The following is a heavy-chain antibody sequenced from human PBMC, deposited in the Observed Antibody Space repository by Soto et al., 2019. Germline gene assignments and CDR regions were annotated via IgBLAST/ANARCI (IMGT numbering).Heavy chain of an antibody. CDR1: GFTFSSFA. D-gene: IGHD1-26*01. CDR3: ARELKVGHAEYFQN. Sequence: PGGSLRLSCAVSGFTFSSFAMSWVRQTPGKGLEWVANINQAGGEKDYVESVKGRFTISRDNAKNSLYLQMNSLRAEDTAVYYCARELKVGHAEYFQNCGQGTLGTVSS. CDR2: INQAGGEK. V-gene: IGHV3-7*01. J-gene: IGHJ1*01.